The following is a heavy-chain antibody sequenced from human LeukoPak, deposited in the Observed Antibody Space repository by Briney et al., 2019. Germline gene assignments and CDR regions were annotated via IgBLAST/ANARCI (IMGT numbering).Heavy chain of an antibody. Sequence: SETLSLTRAVSGGSISSGGYSWSWIRQPPGKGLEWIEYIYYSGSTYYNPSLKSRVTISVDTSKNQFSLKLSSVTAADTAVYYCARGEYGSGRYYYFDYWGQGTLVTVSS. CDR1: GGSISSGGYS. CDR2: IYYSGST. CDR3: ARGEYGSGRYYYFDY. D-gene: IGHD3-10*01. J-gene: IGHJ4*02. V-gene: IGHV4-30-4*07.